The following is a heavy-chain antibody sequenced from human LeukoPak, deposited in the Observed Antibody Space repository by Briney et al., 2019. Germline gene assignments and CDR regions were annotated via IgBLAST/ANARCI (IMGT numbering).Heavy chain of an antibody. CDR2: IQYDGSKK. CDR1: GFTFSSNG. V-gene: IGHV3-30*02. CDR3: AKDIGSYYDY. D-gene: IGHD3-10*01. Sequence: GGSLRLSCVASGFTFSSNGMHWVRQAPGKGLEWVTFIQYDGSKKYYADSVKGRFTIPRDNSKNTLYLEMNSLRAEDTAVYYCAKDIGSYYDYWGQGILVTVSS. J-gene: IGHJ4*02.